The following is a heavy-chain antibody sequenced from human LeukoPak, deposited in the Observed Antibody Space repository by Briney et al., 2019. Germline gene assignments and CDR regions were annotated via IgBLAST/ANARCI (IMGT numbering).Heavy chain of an antibody. CDR2: NKSKTYGGTI. Sequence: PGGSLRLSRAVSGVTFSNAWLSWVRQPPGRGREWVGCNKSKTYGGTIDYSAPVKGRFTISRDASKNTLYLQMNSLKTEDTAVYYCTTDRAAAGNDYWSWGNLVMVSA. V-gene: IGHV3-15*01. CDR3: TTDRAAAGNDY. CDR1: GVTFSNAW. J-gene: IGHJ4*02. D-gene: IGHD6-13*01.